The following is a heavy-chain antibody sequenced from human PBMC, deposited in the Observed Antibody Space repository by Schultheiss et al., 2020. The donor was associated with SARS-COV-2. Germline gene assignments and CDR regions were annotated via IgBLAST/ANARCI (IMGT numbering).Heavy chain of an antibody. CDR1: GFTFSSYA. V-gene: IGHV3-23*01. CDR2: ISGSGGST. J-gene: IGHJ4*02. D-gene: IGHD6-13*01. CDR3: ARDAPTPYSSSSKHFDY. Sequence: GGSLRLSCAASGFTFSSYAMSWVRQAPGKGLEWVSAISGSGGSTYYADSVKGRFTISRDNSKNTPYLQMNSLKAEDTAVYYCARDAPTPYSSSSKHFDYWGQGTLVTVSS.